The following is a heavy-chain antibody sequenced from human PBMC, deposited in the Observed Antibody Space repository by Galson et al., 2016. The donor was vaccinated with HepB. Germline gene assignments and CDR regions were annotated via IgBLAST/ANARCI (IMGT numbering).Heavy chain of an antibody. D-gene: IGHD3-10*01. V-gene: IGHV3-73*01. Sequence: SLRLSCAASGFTFSGSAIHWVRQASGKGLEWVGRIRSKASNYATAYAASVKGRFTISRDDSKNTAYLQMNSLKTEDTAVYYCTTAVGVNWGQGTLVTVSS. CDR2: IRSKASNYAT. CDR3: TTAVGVN. CDR1: GFTFSGSA. J-gene: IGHJ4*02.